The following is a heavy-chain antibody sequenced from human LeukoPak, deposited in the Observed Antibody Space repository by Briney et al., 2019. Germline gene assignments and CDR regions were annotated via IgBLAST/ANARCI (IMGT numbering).Heavy chain of an antibody. V-gene: IGHV3-74*01. CDR3: ARDKRLLWFGELFPEDAFDI. D-gene: IGHD3-10*01. CDR1: GFTFSSYW. CDR2: INIDGSGT. J-gene: IGHJ3*02. Sequence: SGGSLRLSCAASGFTFSSYWMHWVRQAPGKGLVWVSRINIDGSGTSYADSVKGRFTISRDNAKNSLYLQMNSLRAEDTAVYYCARDKRLLWFGELFPEDAFDIWGQGTMVTVSS.